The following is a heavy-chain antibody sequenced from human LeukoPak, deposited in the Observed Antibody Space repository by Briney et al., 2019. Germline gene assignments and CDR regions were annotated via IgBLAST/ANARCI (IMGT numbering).Heavy chain of an antibody. CDR2: ISYDGSNK. J-gene: IGHJ6*04. D-gene: IGHD3-10*02. CDR3: AELGITMIGGV. V-gene: IGHV3-30*04. Sequence: QPGGSLRLSCAASGFIFSSYAMHWARQAPGKGLEWVAVISYDGSNKYYADSVKGRFTISRVNSKNTLYLQMNSLRGEDTAVYSCAELGITMIGGVWGKGTTVTISS. CDR1: GFIFSSYA.